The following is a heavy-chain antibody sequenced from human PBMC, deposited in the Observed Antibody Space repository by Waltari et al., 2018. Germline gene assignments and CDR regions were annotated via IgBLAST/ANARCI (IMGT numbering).Heavy chain of an antibody. CDR3: ARDGYNSDRPSRWFDP. J-gene: IGHJ5*02. CDR1: GYSISSGY. V-gene: IGHV3-30-3*01. Sequence: QVQLQESGPGLVKPSETLSLTCAVSGYSISSGYYWGWIRQPPGKGLEWVAVISYDGSNKYYADSVKGRFTISRDNSKNTLYLQMNSLRAEDTAVYYCARDGYNSDRPSRWFDPWGQGTLVTVSS. CDR2: ISYDGSNK. D-gene: IGHD5-12*01.